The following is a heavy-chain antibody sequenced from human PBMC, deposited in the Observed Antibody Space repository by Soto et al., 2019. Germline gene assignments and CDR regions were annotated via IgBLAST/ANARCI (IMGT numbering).Heavy chain of an antibody. J-gene: IGHJ6*02. D-gene: IGHD3-22*01. CDR2: IYYSGST. Sequence: SETLSLTCTVSGGSISSSSYYWGWIRQPPGKGLEWIGSIYYSGSTYYNPSLKSRVTISVDTSKNQFSLKLSSVTAADTAVYYCARDGEPYSSGYAYYYYGMDVWGQGTTVTVSS. CDR3: ARDGEPYSSGYAYYYYGMDV. CDR1: GGSISSSSYY. V-gene: IGHV4-39*02.